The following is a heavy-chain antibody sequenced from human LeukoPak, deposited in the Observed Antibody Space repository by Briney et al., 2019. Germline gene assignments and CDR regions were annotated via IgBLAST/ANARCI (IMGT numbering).Heavy chain of an antibody. D-gene: IGHD3-3*01. CDR1: GYSITIGYY. CDR3: ARIGTDFWSGSFGY. V-gene: IGHV4-38-2*01. J-gene: IGHJ4*02. Sequence: PSETLSLTCAVSGYSITIGYYWGWYRQPPGKGLEWIGSIHHSGITYYNPSLKSRVTISVATSKNQFSLNLSSVTAADTAVYYCARIGTDFWSGSFGYWGQGSLVTVSS. CDR2: IHHSGIT.